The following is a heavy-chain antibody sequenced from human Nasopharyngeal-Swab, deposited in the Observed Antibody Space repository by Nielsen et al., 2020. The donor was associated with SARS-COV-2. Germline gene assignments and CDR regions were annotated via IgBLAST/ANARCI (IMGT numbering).Heavy chain of an antibody. Sequence: SVNVSCKASGGTFSSYAISWVRQAPGQGLEWMGGIIPIFGTANYAQKFQGRVTITADESTSTAYMELSSLRSEDTAVYYCARDGVPNYYDSSGYYNWLDPWGQGTLVTVSS. CDR3: ARDGVPNYYDSSGYYNWLDP. J-gene: IGHJ5*02. V-gene: IGHV1-69*13. D-gene: IGHD3-22*01. CDR2: IIPIFGTA. CDR1: GGTFSSYA.